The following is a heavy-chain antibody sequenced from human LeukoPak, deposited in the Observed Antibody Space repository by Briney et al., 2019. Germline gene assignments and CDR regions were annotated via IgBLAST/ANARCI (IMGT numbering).Heavy chain of an antibody. V-gene: IGHV1-46*01. J-gene: IGHJ6*02. CDR3: ALTGDPISYGIDV. Sequence: ASVKVSCKASGYTFTTYYMHWVRQAPGQGLEWMGIINPRGGSTSYAQKFRGRVTMTRDTSTSTVYMELSSLRSEDTAVYYCALTGDPISYGIDVWGQGTTVTVSS. CDR2: INPRGGST. D-gene: IGHD3-16*01. CDR1: GYTFTTYY.